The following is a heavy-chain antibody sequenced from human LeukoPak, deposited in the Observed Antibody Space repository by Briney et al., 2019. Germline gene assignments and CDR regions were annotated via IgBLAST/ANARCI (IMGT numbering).Heavy chain of an antibody. CDR3: ARAPGAALD. J-gene: IGHJ4*02. CDR2: INHSGST. Sequence: SETLSLTCAVYGGSFSGYSWSWIRQPPGKGLEWIGEINHSGSTNYNPSLKSRVTISVDTSKNQFSLKLSSVTAADTAVYYCARAPGAALDWGQGTLVTVSS. CDR1: GGSFSGYS. D-gene: IGHD2-15*01. V-gene: IGHV4-34*01.